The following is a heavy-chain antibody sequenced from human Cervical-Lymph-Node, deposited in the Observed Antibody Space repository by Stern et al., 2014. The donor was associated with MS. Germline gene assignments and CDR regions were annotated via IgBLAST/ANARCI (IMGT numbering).Heavy chain of an antibody. D-gene: IGHD2-2*01. Sequence: QLVKSAAVVKEPGVFLKLSWQASGYSLTNYWIGWVRQMSGQGLEWMGIIDPGDSEANFSPSFRVQVPIPADKSTNTAYVQWSSLKASDTATYYCARRAGYCSRTNCYAYWYFDLWGRGTLVTVSS. CDR1: GYSLTNYW. J-gene: IGHJ2*01. CDR2: IDPGDSEA. V-gene: IGHV5-51*01. CDR3: ARRAGYCSRTNCYAYWYFDL.